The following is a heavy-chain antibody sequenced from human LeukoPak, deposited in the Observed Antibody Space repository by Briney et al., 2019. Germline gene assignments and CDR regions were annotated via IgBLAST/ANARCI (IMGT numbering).Heavy chain of an antibody. Sequence: ASVKVSCKASGGTFSSYAISWVRQAPGQGLEWMGGIIPIFGTANYAQKFQGRVTTTADESTSTAYMELSSLRSEDTAVYYCARAVAGTYYFDYWGQGTLVTVSS. CDR3: ARAVAGTYYFDY. J-gene: IGHJ4*02. V-gene: IGHV1-69*13. CDR2: IIPIFGTA. D-gene: IGHD6-19*01. CDR1: GGTFSSYA.